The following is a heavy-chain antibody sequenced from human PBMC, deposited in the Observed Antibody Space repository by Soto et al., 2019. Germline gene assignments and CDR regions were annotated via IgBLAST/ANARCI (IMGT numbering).Heavy chain of an antibody. D-gene: IGHD3-3*01. CDR3: ARDDYTYGVY. Sequence: EVQLVESGGGLVQPGGSLRLSCSASGFTFSSYDMHWVRQGPGKGLEWVSAIGTAGDTNYAGSVKGRFTISRENAKNSLYLQMNSLRVEDTALYYCARDDYTYGVYWGQGSLVTVSS. V-gene: IGHV3-13*04. CDR2: IGTAGDT. J-gene: IGHJ4*02. CDR1: GFTFSSYD.